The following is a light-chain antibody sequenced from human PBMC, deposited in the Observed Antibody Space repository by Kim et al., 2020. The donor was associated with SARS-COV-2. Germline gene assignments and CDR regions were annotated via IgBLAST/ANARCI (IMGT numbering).Light chain of an antibody. V-gene: IGLV1-44*01. CDR3: AVWDDSLNGRV. CDR2: SND. CDR1: NSHIGSNP. Sequence: GQRVTISCSGINSHIGSNPISWYQQDPGAAPKLLIYSNDQRPSGVPARFSGSKSGASASLAISGLQSEDEADYYCAVWDDSLNGRVFGGGTQLTVL. J-gene: IGLJ3*02.